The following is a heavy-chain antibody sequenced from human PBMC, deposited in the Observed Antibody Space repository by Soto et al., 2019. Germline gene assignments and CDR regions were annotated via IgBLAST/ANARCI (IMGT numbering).Heavy chain of an antibody. CDR2: MDPNSGNT. CDR3: ARGRGWRDY. CDR1: GYTFTNYD. J-gene: IGHJ4*02. Sequence: QVQLVQSGAEVKKPGASVKVSCKASGYTFTNYDINWVRQAPGQGLEWMGWMDPNSGNTDYAQKFQGRVTITRNTSISTAYLELSSLISEDTAVYYCARGRGWRDYWGQGTLVTVSS. D-gene: IGHD6-19*01. V-gene: IGHV1-8*01.